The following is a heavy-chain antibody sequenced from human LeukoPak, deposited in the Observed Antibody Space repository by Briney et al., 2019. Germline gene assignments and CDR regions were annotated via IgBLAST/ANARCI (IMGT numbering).Heavy chain of an antibody. CDR2: ISGSGGST. D-gene: IGHD3-22*01. V-gene: IGHV3-23*01. Sequence: GGSLRLSCAASGFTFSSYAMSWVGQAPGKGLEWVSAISGSGGSTYYADSVKGRFTISRDNSKNTLYLQMNSLRAEDTAVYYCAKPSYYYDSSGRRKRDYYYYYMDVWGKGTTVTVSS. CDR3: AKPSYYYDSSGRRKRDYYYYYMDV. J-gene: IGHJ6*03. CDR1: GFTFSSYA.